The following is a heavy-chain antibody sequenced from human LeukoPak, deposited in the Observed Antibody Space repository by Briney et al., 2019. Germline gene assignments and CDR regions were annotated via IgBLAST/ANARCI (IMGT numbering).Heavy chain of an antibody. CDR3: AKPYYYDSTGYEYYYYGMDV. Sequence: GGSLRLSCAASGFTFSSYGMSWVRQAPGKGLVWVSAISGSGYTTYYADSVKGRSTISRDNSKNTLYLQMSSLRAEDTAIYYCAKPYYYDSTGYEYYYYGMDVWGQGTTVTVSS. J-gene: IGHJ6*02. V-gene: IGHV3-23*01. CDR1: GFTFSSYG. CDR2: ISGSGYTT. D-gene: IGHD3-22*01.